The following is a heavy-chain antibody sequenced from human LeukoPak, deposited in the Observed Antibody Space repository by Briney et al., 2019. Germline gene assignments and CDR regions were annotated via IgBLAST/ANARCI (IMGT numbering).Heavy chain of an antibody. J-gene: IGHJ4*02. D-gene: IGHD3-3*01. CDR1: GGSFSGYY. V-gene: IGHV3-23*01. CDR2: ISGSGGHT. CDR3: AKSITIFGVVSQGFDY. Sequence: ETLSLTCAVYGGSFSGYYWSWVRQAPGKGLEWVSTISGSGGHTYYADSVKGRFTISRDNSNNTLYLQMNSLRAEDTAVYYCAKSITIFGVVSQGFDYWGQGTLVTVSS.